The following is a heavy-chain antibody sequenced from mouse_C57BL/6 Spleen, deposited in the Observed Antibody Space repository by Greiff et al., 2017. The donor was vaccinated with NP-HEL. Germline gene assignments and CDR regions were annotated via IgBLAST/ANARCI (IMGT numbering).Heavy chain of an antibody. J-gene: IGHJ4*01. CDR2: INPNNGGT. D-gene: IGHD2-4*01. Sequence: EVQLQQSGPELVKPGASVKIPCKASGYTFTDYNMDWVKQSHGKSLEWIGDINPNNGGTFYNQKFKGKATLTVDKSSSTAYMELRSLTSEDTAVYYCARWGIRYAMDYWGQGTSVTVSS. CDR1: GYTFTDYN. V-gene: IGHV1-18*01. CDR3: ARWGIRYAMDY.